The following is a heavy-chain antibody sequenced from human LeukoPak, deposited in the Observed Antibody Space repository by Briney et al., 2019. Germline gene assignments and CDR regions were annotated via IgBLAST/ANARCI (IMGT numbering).Heavy chain of an antibody. CDR2: IKQDGSEK. V-gene: IGHV3-7*01. Sequence: GGSLRLSCAASGFTFSSYWMSWVRQAPGKGLEWVANIKQDGSEKYYVDSVKGRFTISRDNAKNSLYLQMNSLRAEDTAVYYCASEREYCSSTSCHYYFDYWGQGTLVTVPS. CDR1: GFTFSSYW. CDR3: ASEREYCSSTSCHYYFDY. D-gene: IGHD2-2*01. J-gene: IGHJ4*02.